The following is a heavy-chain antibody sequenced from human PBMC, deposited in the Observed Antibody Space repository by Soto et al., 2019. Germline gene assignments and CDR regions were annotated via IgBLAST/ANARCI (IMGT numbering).Heavy chain of an antibody. D-gene: IGHD4-17*01. V-gene: IGHV1-69*16. CDR2: IVPVLGTT. Sequence: QVQLVQSGAEVKKPGSSVKVSCKASGGTLSRYSISWVRQAPGQGLEWMGGIVPVLGTTNYAQKFQGRVTITADESTSTVYMELSSLTSDDTAVYYCASCLVTTYFYYYGMDVWGQGTTVTVSS. CDR3: ASCLVTTYFYYYGMDV. CDR1: GGTLSRYS. J-gene: IGHJ6*02.